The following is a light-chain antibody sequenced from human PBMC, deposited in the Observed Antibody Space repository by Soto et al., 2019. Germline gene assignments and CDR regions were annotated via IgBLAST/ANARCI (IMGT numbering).Light chain of an antibody. V-gene: IGLV2-14*01. J-gene: IGLJ1*01. CDR2: DVS. CDR1: SSDVGGYNY. Sequence: QSALTQPASVSGSPGQSITISCTGTSSDVGGYNYVSWYQQHPGKAPKLMIYDVSNRPSGVSNRFSGSKSGNTASLPISGLQAEDEADYYCSSYTSSRYVFGTGTKLTVL. CDR3: SSYTSSRYV.